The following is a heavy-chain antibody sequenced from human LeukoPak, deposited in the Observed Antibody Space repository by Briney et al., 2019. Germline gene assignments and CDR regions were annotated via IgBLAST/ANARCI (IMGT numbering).Heavy chain of an antibody. D-gene: IGHD5-12*01. CDR3: ARRTGYDWGYGMDV. CDR1: GFSFSTTW. V-gene: IGHV3-20*04. Sequence: GGSLRLSCAASGFSFSTTWMHWVRQAPGKGLEWVSGINWRGAVTGYADSVKGRFTISRDNAKNSIHLQMHSLRAEDTALYYCARRTGYDWGYGMDVWGQGTTVTVSS. J-gene: IGHJ6*02. CDR2: INWRGAVT.